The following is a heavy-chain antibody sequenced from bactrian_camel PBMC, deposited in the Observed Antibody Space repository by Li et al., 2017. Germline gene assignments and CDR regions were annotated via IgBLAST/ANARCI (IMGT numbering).Heavy chain of an antibody. CDR1: GYMVSELY. V-gene: IGHV3S53*01. CDR3: AADRFNLQLSRYYTN. Sequence: QLVESGGGSVQPGGSLRLSCEVSGYMVSELYMAWFRQAPGKEREGVAAIDKSGATTYAGSLQGRFTISKDNAENTLYLQMNNLSPEDTAMYCCAADRFNLQLSRYYTNWGRGTQVTVS. D-gene: IGHD2*01. J-gene: IGHJ4*01. CDR2: IDKSGAT.